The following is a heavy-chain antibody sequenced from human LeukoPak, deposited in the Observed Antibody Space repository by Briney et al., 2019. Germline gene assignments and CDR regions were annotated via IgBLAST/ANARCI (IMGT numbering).Heavy chain of an antibody. V-gene: IGHV4-39*01. CDR3: ARATMLDFDY. D-gene: IGHD2-8*01. J-gene: IGHJ4*02. Sequence: PSETLSLTCTVSGGSISSSNYYWDWIRQPPGKGLEWIGNIYYSGSTYYNPSLKSRVTISVDTSKNQFSLKLSSVTAADTAVYYCARATMLDFDYWGQGTLVTVSS. CDR2: IYYSGST. CDR1: GGSISSSNYY.